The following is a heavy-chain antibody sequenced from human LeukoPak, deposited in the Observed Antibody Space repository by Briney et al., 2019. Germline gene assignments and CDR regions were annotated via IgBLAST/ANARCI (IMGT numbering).Heavy chain of an antibody. CDR3: ARDLYGPRWWFGEPRAFDI. J-gene: IGHJ3*02. CDR2: IIPIFGTA. Sequence: SVKVSCKASGGTFSSYAISWVRQAPGQRLEWMGRIIPIFGTANYAQKFQGRVTITTDESTSTAHMELSSLRSEDTAVYYCARDLYGPRWWFGEPRAFDIWGQGTMVTVSS. V-gene: IGHV1-69*05. CDR1: GGTFSSYA. D-gene: IGHD3-10*01.